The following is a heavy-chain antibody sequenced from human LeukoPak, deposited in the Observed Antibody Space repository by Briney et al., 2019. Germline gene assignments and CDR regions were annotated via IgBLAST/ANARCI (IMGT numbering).Heavy chain of an antibody. CDR2: IYYGGYT. V-gene: IGHV4-39*01. J-gene: IGHJ4*02. Sequence: KPSETLSLTCAVSGASISSGTYSWGWIRQPPGKGLEWIGSIYYGGYTYYNPSLKSRVTISVDTSKNQFSLKLSSVTAADTAIYYCQSRFLEWLLDYWGQGTLVTVSS. CDR1: GASISSGTYS. CDR3: QSRFLEWLLDY. D-gene: IGHD3-3*01.